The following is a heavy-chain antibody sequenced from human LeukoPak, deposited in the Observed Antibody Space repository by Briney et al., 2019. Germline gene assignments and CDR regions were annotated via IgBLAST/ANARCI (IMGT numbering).Heavy chain of an antibody. CDR2: IYHSGST. D-gene: IGHD2-2*01. CDR3: AKGVKCSSISCDAFDP. Sequence: SETLSLTCSVSGGSISSGYYWGWIRQPPGKGLEWIGNIYHSGSTNYNPSLHRRVTMSVDTSKGQFSLRLMSVTAADTAVYYCAKGVKCSSISCDAFDPWGQETPVTVSS. J-gene: IGHJ5*02. V-gene: IGHV4-38-2*02. CDR1: GGSISSGYY.